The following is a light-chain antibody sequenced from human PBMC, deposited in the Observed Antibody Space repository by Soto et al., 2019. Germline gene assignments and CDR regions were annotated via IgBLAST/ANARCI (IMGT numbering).Light chain of an antibody. V-gene: IGKV3-15*01. J-gene: IGKJ5*01. CDR2: GSP. CDR3: QQYNNWPRT. Sequence: EIVITQSPATLSVSPGESVTLSCRASQLFSSNLAWSQRRPGQAPRLLIYGSPTRATGVPPRFSGSASGTEGTITISSLQSEDCGVYYCQQYNNWPRTFGQGTRLEI. CDR1: QLFSSN.